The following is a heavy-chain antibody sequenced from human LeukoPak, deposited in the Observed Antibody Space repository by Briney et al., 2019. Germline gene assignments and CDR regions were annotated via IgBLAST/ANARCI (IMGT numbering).Heavy chain of an antibody. CDR3: ARGRGHYVWGSYRYTLNLDY. Sequence: GSTSYAQKFQGRVTMTRDMSTSTVYMELSSLRSEDTAVYYCARGRGHYVWGSYRYTLNLDYWGQGTLVTVSS. CDR2: GST. J-gene: IGHJ4*02. D-gene: IGHD3-16*02. V-gene: IGHV1-46*01.